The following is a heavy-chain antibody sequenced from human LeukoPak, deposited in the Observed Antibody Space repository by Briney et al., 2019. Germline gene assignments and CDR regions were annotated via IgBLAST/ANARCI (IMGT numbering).Heavy chain of an antibody. CDR2: IYHSGST. V-gene: IGHV4-38-2*02. J-gene: IGHJ4*02. CDR3: ATHTAMVFDY. Sequence: SETLSLTCTVSGYSISSGYYWGWIRQPPGKGLEWIGSIYHSGSTYYNPSLKSRVTISVDTSKNQFSLKLSSVTAADTAVYYCATHTAMVFDYWGQGTLVTVSS. CDR1: GYSISSGYY. D-gene: IGHD5-18*01.